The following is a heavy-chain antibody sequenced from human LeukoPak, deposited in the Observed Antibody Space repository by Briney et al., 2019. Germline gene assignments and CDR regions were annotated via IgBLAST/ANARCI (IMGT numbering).Heavy chain of an antibody. CDR2: IHTSGST. J-gene: IGHJ4*02. V-gene: IGHV4-4*07. Sequence: SETLSLTCTVSGGSISSYYWSWIRQPAGKGLEWIGRIHTSGSTNYNPSLKSRVTMSADTSKNQFYLKLSSVTAADTAVYYCARDGYYYDSSGLYYFDYWGQGTLVTVSS. CDR1: GGSISSYY. CDR3: ARDGYYYDSSGLYYFDY. D-gene: IGHD3-22*01.